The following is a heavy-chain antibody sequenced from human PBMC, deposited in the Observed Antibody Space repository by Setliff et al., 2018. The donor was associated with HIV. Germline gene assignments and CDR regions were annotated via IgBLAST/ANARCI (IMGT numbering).Heavy chain of an antibody. Sequence: NPSETLSLTCTVSGDSINTHYWSWIRQPPGKGLEWIGCISHSGNTNFNPSLTSRVTISLDTSKNQFSLRLTSLTAADTAIYHCARSTVGAGASFPWGRGILVTVSS. D-gene: IGHD1-26*01. CDR1: GDSINTHY. CDR3: ARSTVGAGASFP. J-gene: IGHJ5*02. CDR2: ISHSGNT. V-gene: IGHV4-59*11.